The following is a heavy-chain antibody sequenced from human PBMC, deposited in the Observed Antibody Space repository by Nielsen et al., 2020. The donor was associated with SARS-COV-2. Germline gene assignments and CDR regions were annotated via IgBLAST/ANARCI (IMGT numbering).Heavy chain of an antibody. D-gene: IGHD4-17*01. J-gene: IGHJ6*03. V-gene: IGHV6-1*01. CDR2: TYYRSKWYN. CDR3: ARARGAYGDYYYYYFTDV. Sequence: SETLSLTCAISGDSVSSSSVAWNWIRQSPSRGLEWLGRTYYRSKWYNDYAVSVKSRITINPDTSKNQFSLHLNSVTPEDTAVYYCARARGAYGDYYYYYFTDVWGKGTTVTV. CDR1: GDSVSSSSVA.